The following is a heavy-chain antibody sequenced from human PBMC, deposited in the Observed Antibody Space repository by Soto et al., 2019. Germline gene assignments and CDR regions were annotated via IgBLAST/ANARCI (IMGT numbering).Heavy chain of an antibody. D-gene: IGHD4-17*01. Sequence: SETLSLTCAVSSGSISSSNLWSWVRQPPGKGLEWIGEIYHSGSTNYNPSLKSRVTISVDKSKNQFSLKLSSVTAADTAVYYCARAVTTYYFDYWGQGTLVTVSS. V-gene: IGHV4-4*02. CDR2: IYHSGST. J-gene: IGHJ4*02. CDR1: SGSISSSNL. CDR3: ARAVTTYYFDY.